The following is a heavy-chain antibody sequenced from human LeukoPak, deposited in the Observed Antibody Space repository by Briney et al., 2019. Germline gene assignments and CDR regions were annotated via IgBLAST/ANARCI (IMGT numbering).Heavy chain of an antibody. D-gene: IGHD3-10*01. CDR1: GYTFTSYG. CDR2: ISAYNGNT. Sequence: ASVKVSCKASGYTFTSYGISWVRQAPGQGLEWMGWISAYNGNTNYAQKLQGRVTMTTDTSTSTAYMELRSLRSDDTAVYYCARGPRVYYYGSGSYSDYWGQGTLVTVSS. CDR3: ARGPRVYYYGSGSYSDY. V-gene: IGHV1-18*01. J-gene: IGHJ4*02.